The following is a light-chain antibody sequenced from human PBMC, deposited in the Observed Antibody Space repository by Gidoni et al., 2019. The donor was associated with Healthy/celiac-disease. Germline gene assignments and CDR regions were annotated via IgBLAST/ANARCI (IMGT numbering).Light chain of an antibody. CDR3: QQSYRTPRT. V-gene: IGKV1-39*01. CDR1: QSISSY. J-gene: IGKJ2*01. CDR2: AAS. Sequence: DIQMTQSPSSLSASVGDRVTITCRASQSISSYLNWYQQKPGKAPKLIIYAASSLQSGVPSRFSGSGSGTDFTLTISRLQPEDFATYYCQQSYRTPRTFGQGTKLEIK.